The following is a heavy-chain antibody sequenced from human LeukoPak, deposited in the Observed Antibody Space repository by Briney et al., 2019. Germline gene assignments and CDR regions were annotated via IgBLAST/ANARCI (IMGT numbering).Heavy chain of an antibody. J-gene: IGHJ5*02. CDR3: AKDRFRPTIFGVGNWFDP. V-gene: IGHV3-23*01. D-gene: IGHD3-3*01. CDR2: ISGSGGST. CDR1: GFTFSSHA. Sequence: GSLRLSCAASGFTFSSHAMSWVRQAPGKGLEWVSAISGSGGSTYYADSVKGRFTISRDNSKNTLYLQMNSLRAEDTAVYYCAKDRFRPTIFGVGNWFDPWGQGTLVTVSS.